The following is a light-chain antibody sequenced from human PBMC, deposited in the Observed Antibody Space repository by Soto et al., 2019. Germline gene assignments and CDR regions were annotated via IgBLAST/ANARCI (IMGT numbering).Light chain of an antibody. CDR1: QSLYNNY. CDR3: QQYGSLIT. J-gene: IGKJ5*01. V-gene: IGKV3-20*01. Sequence: EIVLTQPPGTLSLSPGAPPIVSRRAIQSLYNNYLAWHQQKPGQDPRLLIYGEFSRATEIPDRFSGSGSGTDFTLTINRLEREDSAVYYCQQYGSLITLGKGTRLEIK. CDR2: GEF.